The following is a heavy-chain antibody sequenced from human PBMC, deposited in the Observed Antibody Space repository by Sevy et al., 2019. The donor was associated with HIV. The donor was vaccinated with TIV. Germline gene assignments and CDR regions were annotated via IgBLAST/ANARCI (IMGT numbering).Heavy chain of an antibody. J-gene: IGHJ4*02. V-gene: IGHV3-23*01. CDR2: ISISGADT. CDR1: GFTFSIYA. Sequence: GRSLRLSCAASGFTFSIYAMTWVRQAPGKGLEWVSVISISGADTYYADSVKGRFTISRDNSKNTLYLQMNSLRAEDTAVYYCAKDRVSGSYYTGDFDYWGQGTLVTVSS. D-gene: IGHD3-10*01. CDR3: AKDRVSGSYYTGDFDY.